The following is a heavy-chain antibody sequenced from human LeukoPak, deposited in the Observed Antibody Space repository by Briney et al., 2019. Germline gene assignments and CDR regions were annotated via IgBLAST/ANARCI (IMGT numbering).Heavy chain of an antibody. D-gene: IGHD6-13*01. V-gene: IGHV4-34*01. J-gene: IGHJ6*02. CDR2: INHGGST. Sequence: NPSETLSLTCAVYGGSFAGYYWTWIRQPPGKGLGWIGEINHGGSTNYNPSLKSRVTISVDTSKNQFSLILRSVTAADTAVYYCARLRRITAAGGYYSGMDVWGQGTTVTVSS. CDR3: ARLRRITAAGGYYSGMDV. CDR1: GGSFAGYY.